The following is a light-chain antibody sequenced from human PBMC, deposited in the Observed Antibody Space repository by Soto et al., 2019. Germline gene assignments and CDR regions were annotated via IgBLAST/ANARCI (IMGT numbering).Light chain of an antibody. CDR2: GAS. CDR1: QSVSSY. CDR3: QQYGSSPPIT. V-gene: IGKV3-20*01. J-gene: IGKJ5*01. Sequence: EIVLTQSPATLSLSPGERATLSCRASQSVSSYLAWYQQKPGQAPRLLIYGASSRATGTPDRFSARGSGTDFTLTISRLEPEDFAVYYCQQYGSSPPITFGQGTRLEIK.